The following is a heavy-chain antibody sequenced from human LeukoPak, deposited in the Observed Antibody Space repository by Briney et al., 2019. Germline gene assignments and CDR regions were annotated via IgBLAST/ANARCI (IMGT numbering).Heavy chain of an antibody. CDR3: ARHKIDWRSGGSPKQFYFDY. Sequence: KPSETLSLTCTVSGGSISSSSYYRGWIRQPPGKGLEWIGSIYYSGSTYYNPSLKSRVTISVDTSKNQFSLKLSSVPAADTAVYYCARHKIDWRSGGSPKQFYFDYWGQGTLVTVSS. CDR2: IYYSGST. J-gene: IGHJ4*02. D-gene: IGHD2-15*01. CDR1: GGSISSSSYY. V-gene: IGHV4-39*01.